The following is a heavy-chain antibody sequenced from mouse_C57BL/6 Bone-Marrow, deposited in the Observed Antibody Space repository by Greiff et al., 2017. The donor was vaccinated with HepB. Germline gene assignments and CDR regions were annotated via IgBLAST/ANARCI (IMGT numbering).Heavy chain of an antibody. CDR3: ARCPTVGTTWYFDV. CDR1: GYTFTDYY. CDR2: INPYNGGT. Sequence: VQLKQSGPVLVKPGASVKLSCKASGYTFTDYYMNWVKQSHGKSLEWIGVINPYNGGTSYNKKFKGKATLTVDKSSSTAYMELNSLTSEDSAVYYCARCPTVGTTWYFDVWGTGTTVTVSS. V-gene: IGHV1-19*01. J-gene: IGHJ1*03. D-gene: IGHD2-14*01.